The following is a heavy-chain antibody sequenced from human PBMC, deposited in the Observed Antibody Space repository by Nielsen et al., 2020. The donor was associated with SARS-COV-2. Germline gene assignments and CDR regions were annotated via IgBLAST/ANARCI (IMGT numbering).Heavy chain of an antibody. CDR2: MSFDGSNK. CDR3: ATVGEYSSTFDY. Sequence: GESLKISCAASGFIFSSYALHWVRQAPGKGLEWVAVMSFDGSNKYYVDSVKGRFTISRDNSKKTLYLQMNSLRAEDTAVYYCATVGEYSSTFDYWGQGTLVTVSS. J-gene: IGHJ4*02. D-gene: IGHD6-6*01. V-gene: IGHV3-30*03. CDR1: GFIFSSYA.